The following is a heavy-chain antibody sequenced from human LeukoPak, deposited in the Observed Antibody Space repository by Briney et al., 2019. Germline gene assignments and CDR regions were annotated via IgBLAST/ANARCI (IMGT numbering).Heavy chain of an antibody. V-gene: IGHV4-59*08. CDR1: GGSISSYY. CDR3: ARTPLDSSGYYSDY. D-gene: IGHD3-22*01. Sequence: PSETLSLTCTVSGGSISSYYWSWIRQPPGKGLEWIGYIHYSGSTNYNPSLKSRVTISVDTSKNHFSLKLSSVTAADTAVYYCARTPLDSSGYYSDYWGQGTLVSVSS. J-gene: IGHJ4*02. CDR2: IHYSGST.